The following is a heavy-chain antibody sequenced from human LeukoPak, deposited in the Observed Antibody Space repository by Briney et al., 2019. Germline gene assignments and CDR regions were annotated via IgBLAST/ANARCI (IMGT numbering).Heavy chain of an antibody. D-gene: IGHD3-22*01. CDR3: ARGGRHYYDSSGYYFAY. V-gene: IGHV4-34*01. CDR2: INHSGST. Sequence: PSETLSLTCAVYGGSFSGYYWSWIRQPPGKGLEWIGEINHSGSTNYNPSLKSRVTISVDTSKNQFSLKLSSVTAADTAVYYCARGGRHYYDSSGYYFAYWGQGTLVTVSS. CDR1: GGSFSGYY. J-gene: IGHJ4*02.